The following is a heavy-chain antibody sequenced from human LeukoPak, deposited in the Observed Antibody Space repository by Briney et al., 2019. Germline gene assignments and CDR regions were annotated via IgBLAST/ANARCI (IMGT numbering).Heavy chain of an antibody. Sequence: SETLSLTCAVYGGSFSGYYWSWIRQPPGKGLEWIGEINHSGSTNYNPSLKSRVTISVDTSKNQFSLKLSSVTAADTAVYYCARVQRSPVNSRGPHIVVVPAVSYYYYYYYMDVWGKGTTVTVSS. J-gene: IGHJ6*03. CDR3: ARVQRSPVNSRGPHIVVVPAVSYYYYYYYMDV. D-gene: IGHD2-2*01. V-gene: IGHV4-34*01. CDR2: INHSGST. CDR1: GGSFSGYY.